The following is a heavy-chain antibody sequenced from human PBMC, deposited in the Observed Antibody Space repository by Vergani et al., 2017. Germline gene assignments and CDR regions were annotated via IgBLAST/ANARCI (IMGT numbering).Heavy chain of an antibody. CDR1: GFSLSTSGMC. J-gene: IGHJ5*02. CDR3: ARTNTVTQGSFDP. Sequence: QVTFRESCPALVKPTQPLTLTCTVSGFSLSTSGMCVSSIRQPAGKALEWLARIDWDDDKYYSTYLKTRLTISKDTSKNQVDLTMTNMNPVDTAAYYCARTNTVTQGSFDPWGQGTLVTVSS. D-gene: IGHD4-17*01. V-gene: IGHV2-70*15. CDR2: IDWDDDK.